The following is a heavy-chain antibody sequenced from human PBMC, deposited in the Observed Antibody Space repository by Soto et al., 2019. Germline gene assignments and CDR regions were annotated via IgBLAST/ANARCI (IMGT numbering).Heavy chain of an antibody. CDR3: GSAKAVVIAPLGI. CDR2: VSENGGSRGGT. D-gene: IGHD2-21*01. CDR1: GFTFSSSA. Sequence: EVQLLESGGGLVQPGGSLRLSCTASGFTFSSSAMNWVHQAPGQGLEWVASVSENGGSRGGTYYADSVKGRFTISRDNAKNTLYLQMDSLRGADTAVYYFGSAKAVVIAPLGIWGQGTMVTVSS. J-gene: IGHJ3*02. V-gene: IGHV3-23*01.